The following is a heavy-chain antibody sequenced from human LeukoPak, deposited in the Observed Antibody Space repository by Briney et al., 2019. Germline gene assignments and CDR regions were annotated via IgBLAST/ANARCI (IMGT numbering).Heavy chain of an antibody. CDR1: GFTFSGYS. CDR3: AREGYYYDSSGHRNYFDY. CDR2: ISGDSSYI. D-gene: IGHD3-22*01. J-gene: IGHJ4*02. V-gene: IGHV3-21*04. Sequence: GGSLRLSCAASGFTFSGYSMNWVRQAPGKGLEWVSSISGDSSYIYYADSVKGRFTISRDNAKNSLYLQMNSLRAEDTALYYCAREGYYYDSSGHRNYFDYWGQGTLVTVSS.